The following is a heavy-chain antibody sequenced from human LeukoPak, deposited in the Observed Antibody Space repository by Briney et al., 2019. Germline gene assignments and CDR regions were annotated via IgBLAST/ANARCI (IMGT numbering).Heavy chain of an antibody. CDR2: IYPSGGT. CDR3: AREYGDLDY. D-gene: IGHD4-17*01. J-gene: IGHJ4*02. V-gene: IGHV4-4*07. CDR1: GGSISGFY. Sequence: KPSETLSLTCIVSGGSISGFYWSWIRQPAGKGLEWIGRIYPSGGTNYNPPLKSRVTMSTDTSKNQFSLKLRSVTAADTAVYYCAREYGDLDYWGQGTLVTVSS.